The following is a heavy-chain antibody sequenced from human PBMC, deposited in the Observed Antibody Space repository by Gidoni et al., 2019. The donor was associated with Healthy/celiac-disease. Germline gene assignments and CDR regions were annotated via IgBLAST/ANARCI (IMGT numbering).Heavy chain of an antibody. CDR1: GFTFSNAW. CDR2: IKSKTGGGTT. J-gene: IGHJ3*02. CDR3: TTDFTYYYDSSGYHDAFDI. Sequence: EVQLVESGGGLVKPGVSLRLSCAASGFTFSNAWMSWVRQAPGKGLEWVGRIKSKTGGGTTDYAAPVKGRFTISRDDSKNTLYLQMNSLKTEDTAVYYCTTDFTYYYDSSGYHDAFDIWGQGTMVTVSS. D-gene: IGHD3-22*01. V-gene: IGHV3-15*01.